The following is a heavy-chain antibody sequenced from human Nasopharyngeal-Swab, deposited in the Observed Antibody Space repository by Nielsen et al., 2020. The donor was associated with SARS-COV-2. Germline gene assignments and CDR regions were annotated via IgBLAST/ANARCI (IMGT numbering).Heavy chain of an antibody. CDR1: GFTFSSYW. J-gene: IGHJ4*02. Sequence: GGSLRLSCAASGFTFSSYWMHWVRQAPGKGLVWVSRINSDGSSTSYADSVKGRFTISRDNAKNTLYLQMNSLRAEDTAVYYCARVDETRLIDYWGQGTLVTVSS. V-gene: IGHV3-74*01. CDR2: INSDGSST. CDR3: ARVDETRLIDY. D-gene: IGHD3-16*01.